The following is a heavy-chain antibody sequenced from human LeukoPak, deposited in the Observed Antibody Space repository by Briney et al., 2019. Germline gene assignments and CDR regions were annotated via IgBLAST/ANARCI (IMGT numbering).Heavy chain of an antibody. CDR3: AKDAAGSSSWANY. CDR1: GFTFSSYE. V-gene: IGHV3-33*06. D-gene: IGHD6-13*01. CDR2: IWYDGSNK. J-gene: IGHJ4*02. Sequence: GGSLRLSCAASGFTFSSYEMNWVRQAPGKGLEWVAVIWYDGSNKYYADSVKGRFTISRDNSKNTLSLQMNSLRAEDTAVYYCAKDAAGSSSWANYWGQGALVTVSS.